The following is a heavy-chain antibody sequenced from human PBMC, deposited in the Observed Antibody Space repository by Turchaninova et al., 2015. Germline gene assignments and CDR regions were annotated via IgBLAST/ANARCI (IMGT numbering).Heavy chain of an antibody. CDR2: ISGTGLAT. J-gene: IGHJ4*02. CDR1: GFAFSSYA. CDR3: AKDALYNSPSAFDS. D-gene: IGHD1-1*01. V-gene: IGHV3-23*01. Sequence: GSLRLSCAASGFAFSSYAMNWVRQAPGKGLEWVAGISGTGLATDYADSVKGRFTISRDNSRNTMFLQMNSLRAEDTAVYFCAKDALYNSPSAFDSWGQGTLVTVSS.